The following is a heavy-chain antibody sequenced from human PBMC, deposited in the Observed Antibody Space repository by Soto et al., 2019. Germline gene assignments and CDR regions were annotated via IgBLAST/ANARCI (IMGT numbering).Heavy chain of an antibody. Sequence: SETLSLTCTVSGDSVTSGNYYWSWIRQPPGKGLEWIGYIYYSGNTNYSPSLESRVTMSLDRSNNQFSLNLSSVTAADTAVYYCARINADTSMIYWFDPWGQGILVTVSS. D-gene: IGHD5-18*01. V-gene: IGHV4-61*01. J-gene: IGHJ5*01. CDR1: GDSVTSGNYY. CDR3: ARINADTSMIYWFDP. CDR2: IYYSGNT.